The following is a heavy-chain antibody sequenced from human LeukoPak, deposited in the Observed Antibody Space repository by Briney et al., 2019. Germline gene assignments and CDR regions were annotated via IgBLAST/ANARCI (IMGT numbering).Heavy chain of an antibody. CDR1: GFTFSSYA. V-gene: IGHV3-23*01. D-gene: IGHD3-10*01. CDR3: AKEGWYYYGSGSYYNPFDY. J-gene: IGHJ4*02. Sequence: GGSLRLSCAASGFTFSSYAMSWVRQAPGKGLEWVSAISGSGGSTYYADSVKGRFTISRDNSKNTLYLQMNSLRAEDTAVYYCAKEGWYYYGSGSYYNPFDYWGQGTLVTVSS. CDR2: ISGSGGST.